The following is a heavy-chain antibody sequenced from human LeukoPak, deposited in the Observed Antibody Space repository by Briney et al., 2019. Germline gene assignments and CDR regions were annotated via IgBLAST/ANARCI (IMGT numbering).Heavy chain of an antibody. Sequence: GGCLRLSCAASGFIFSSYGMHWVRQAPGKGLEWVTLIWYDGSNKYYAESVKGRFTISRDNSVNTLYLQMNSLRAEDTAVYYCARDKGYSYGHAFDYWGQGTLVTVSS. CDR3: ARDKGYSYGHAFDY. D-gene: IGHD5-18*01. CDR2: IWYDGSNK. J-gene: IGHJ4*02. V-gene: IGHV3-33*01. CDR1: GFIFSSYG.